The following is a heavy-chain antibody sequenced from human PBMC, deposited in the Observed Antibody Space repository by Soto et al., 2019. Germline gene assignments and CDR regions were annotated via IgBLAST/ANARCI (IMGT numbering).Heavy chain of an antibody. V-gene: IGHV3-23*01. J-gene: IGHJ5*02. CDR1: GFTFSSYA. Sequence: VGSLRLSCAASGFTFSSYAMSWVRQAPGKGLEWVSAISGSSGATYFADSVKGRSTISRDNSKNTLFLEMNSLSPEDTGVYFCAKKGSGGNWFDTWGQGTLVTVS. CDR2: ISGSSGAT. CDR3: AKKGSGGNWFDT.